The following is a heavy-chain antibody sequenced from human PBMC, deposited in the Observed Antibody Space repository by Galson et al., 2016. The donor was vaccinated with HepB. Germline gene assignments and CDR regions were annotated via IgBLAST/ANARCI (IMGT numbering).Heavy chain of an antibody. CDR1: GFTFSSHW. CDR3: ADPPSGL. Sequence: LRLSCAASGFTFSSHWMSWVRQAPGKGLEWVANIKESGSERDYVDSVKGRFTISRDNARNSLFLQMDSLRVEDTAVYYCADPPSGLWGQGTLVTVSS. V-gene: IGHV3-7*01. J-gene: IGHJ4*02. CDR2: IKESGSER. D-gene: IGHD3-10*01.